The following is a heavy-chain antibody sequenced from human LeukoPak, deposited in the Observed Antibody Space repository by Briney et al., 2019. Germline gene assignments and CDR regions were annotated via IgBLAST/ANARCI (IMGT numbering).Heavy chain of an antibody. D-gene: IGHD3-22*01. Sequence: GESLKISCKGSGYSFTSYWIGWVRQMPGKGLEWMGIIYPGDSETRYSPSFQGQVTISADKSISTAYLQWSSLKASDTAMYCCVRQTSSGYYSDAFDIWGQGTMVTVSS. CDR2: IYPGDSET. CDR1: GYSFTSYW. CDR3: VRQTSSGYYSDAFDI. V-gene: IGHV5-51*01. J-gene: IGHJ3*02.